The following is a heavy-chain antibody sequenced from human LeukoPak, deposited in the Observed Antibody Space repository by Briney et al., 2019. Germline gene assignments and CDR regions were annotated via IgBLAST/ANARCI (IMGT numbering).Heavy chain of an antibody. CDR1: GFTFHRYG. CDR3: ARDGEGVLGFDY. Sequence: GGAPRLSCAAPGFTFHRYGMDWVRQAPGKGVGWGAAISHDGSNKYYADSVKGRFTISRDNSKKTLYLQMNSLRAEDTAVYYCARDGEGVLGFDYWGQGTLVTVSS. V-gene: IGHV3-30-3*01. D-gene: IGHD2-8*02. CDR2: ISHDGSNK. J-gene: IGHJ4*02.